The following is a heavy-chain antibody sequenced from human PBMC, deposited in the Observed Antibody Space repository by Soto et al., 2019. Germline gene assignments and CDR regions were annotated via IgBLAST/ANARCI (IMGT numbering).Heavy chain of an antibody. CDR1: GFTFSSYA. J-gene: IGHJ4*02. D-gene: IGHD6-19*01. CDR2: ISYDGSNK. V-gene: IGHV3-30-3*01. Sequence: QVQLVESGGGVVQPGRSLRLSCAASGFTFSSYAMHWVRQAPGKGLEWVAVISYDGSNKYYADSVKGRFTISRDNSKNALYLQMNSLRAEDTAVYYCAREVAGPFDYWGQGTLLTVSS. CDR3: AREVAGPFDY.